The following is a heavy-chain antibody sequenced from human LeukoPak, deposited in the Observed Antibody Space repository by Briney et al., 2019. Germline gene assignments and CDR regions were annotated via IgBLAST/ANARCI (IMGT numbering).Heavy chain of an antibody. D-gene: IGHD3-10*01. CDR2: IYSGGRT. CDR1: GFTVSSNY. CDR3: ARNRADFGRNYYYYYMDV. J-gene: IGHJ6*03. Sequence: GGSLRLSCAASGFTVSSNYMSWGRQAPGKGLEWVSVIYSGGRTYYADSVKGRFNISRDNSKNKCDHQRKSLGAEEQAVYYCARNRADFGRNYYYYYMDVWGKGTTVTIPS. V-gene: IGHV3-53*01.